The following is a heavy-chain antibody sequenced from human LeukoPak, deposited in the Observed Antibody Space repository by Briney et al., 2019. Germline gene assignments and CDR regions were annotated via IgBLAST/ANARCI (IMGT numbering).Heavy chain of an antibody. J-gene: IGHJ4*02. D-gene: IGHD6-6*01. Sequence: SETLSLTCAVSGYSISSGYYWGWIRQPPGKGLEWIGSIYHSGSTYYNPSLKSRVTISVDTSKNQFSLKLSSVTAADTAVYYCARLVSDGYYFDYWGQGTLVTVSS. CDR3: ARLVSDGYYFDY. CDR2: IYHSGST. V-gene: IGHV4-38-2*01. CDR1: GYSISSGYY.